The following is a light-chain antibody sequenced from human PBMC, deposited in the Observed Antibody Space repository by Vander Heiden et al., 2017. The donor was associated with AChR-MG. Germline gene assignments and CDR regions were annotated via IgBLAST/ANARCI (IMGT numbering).Light chain of an antibody. CDR1: QNILYSSKNKNY. J-gene: IGKJ2*02. CDR3: QRYDSSGCT. V-gene: IGKV4-1*01. CDR2: WAS. Sequence: DILMTQSPDSLAVSLGERATINCKSSQNILYSSKNKNYLAWYQQKPGQPPKLLIYWASTRESGVPDRFSGSGSGTDFTLTISSLQAEDVAVYYCQRYDSSGCTFGPGTRLEIK.